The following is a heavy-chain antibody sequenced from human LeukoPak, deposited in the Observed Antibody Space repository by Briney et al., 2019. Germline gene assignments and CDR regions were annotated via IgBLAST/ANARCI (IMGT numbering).Heavy chain of an antibody. CDR2: IIPIFGTA. J-gene: IGHJ5*01. Sequence: SVKVSCKASGGTFSSYAISWVRQAPGQGLEWMGRIIPIFGTANYAQKFQGRVTITTDESTSTAYMELTSLTSDDTAIFYCARTGMGGNVWIDSWGQGTLVTVSS. V-gene: IGHV1-69*05. CDR1: GGTFSSYA. D-gene: IGHD1-26*01. CDR3: ARTGMGGNVWIDS.